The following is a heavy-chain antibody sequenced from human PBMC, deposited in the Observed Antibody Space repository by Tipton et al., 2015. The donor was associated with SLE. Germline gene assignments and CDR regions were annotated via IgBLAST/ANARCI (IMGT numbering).Heavy chain of an antibody. CDR1: GGSISSGGYY. Sequence: TLSLTCTVSGGSISSGGYYLSWIRQHPGKGLEWIGYIYYSGSTNYNPSLKSRVTISVDTSKNQFSLKLSSVTAADTAVYYCARWGTGDAFDIWGQGTMVTVSS. CDR3: ARWGTGDAFDI. J-gene: IGHJ3*02. D-gene: IGHD7-27*01. V-gene: IGHV4-61*08. CDR2: IYYSGST.